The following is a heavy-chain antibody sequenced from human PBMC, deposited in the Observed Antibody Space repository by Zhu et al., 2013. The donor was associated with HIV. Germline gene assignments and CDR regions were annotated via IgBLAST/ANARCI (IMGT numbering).Heavy chain of an antibody. CDR1: GYTFTNYG. V-gene: IGHV1-18*01. J-gene: IGHJ4*02. Sequence: LVQSGAEVKTAWGRQSRVSCRASGYTFTNYGISWVRQAPGQGLEWMGWISIYSGNTYYVQRLQGRVTMTTDTSTNTAYMELRSLRSDDTAVYYCARTPEWLFFDFWGQGTLVTVSS. D-gene: IGHD3-3*01. CDR3: ARTPEWLFFDF. CDR2: ISIYSGNT.